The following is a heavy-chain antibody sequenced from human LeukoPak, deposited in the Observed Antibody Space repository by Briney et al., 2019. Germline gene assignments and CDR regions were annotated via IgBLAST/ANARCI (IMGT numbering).Heavy chain of an antibody. CDR3: ARTSPHDYGDFPFDY. CDR1: GFSLSTSGMC. Sequence: SGPTLVNPTQTLTLTSTFSGFSLSTSGMCVSWIRQPPGKALEWLARIDWDDDKYYSTSLKTRLTTSKDTSKNQVVLTMTNMDPVDTATYYCARTSPHDYGDFPFDYWGQGTLVTVSS. J-gene: IGHJ4*02. V-gene: IGHV2-70*11. D-gene: IGHD4-17*01. CDR2: IDWDDDK.